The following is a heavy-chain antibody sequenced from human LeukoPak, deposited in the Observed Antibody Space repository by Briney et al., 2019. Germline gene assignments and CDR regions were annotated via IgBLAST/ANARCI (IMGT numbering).Heavy chain of an antibody. Sequence: GGSLRLSCAASGFTFSSYGMHWVRQAPGKGLEWVAFIRYDGSNKYYADSVKGRFTISRDNSKNTLYLQMNSLRAEDTAVYYCANGRSYYDILTGHTFDYYGMDVWGQETTVTVSS. CDR1: GFTFSSYG. CDR3: ANGRSYYDILTGHTFDYYGMDV. CDR2: IRYDGSNK. D-gene: IGHD3-9*01. J-gene: IGHJ6*02. V-gene: IGHV3-30*02.